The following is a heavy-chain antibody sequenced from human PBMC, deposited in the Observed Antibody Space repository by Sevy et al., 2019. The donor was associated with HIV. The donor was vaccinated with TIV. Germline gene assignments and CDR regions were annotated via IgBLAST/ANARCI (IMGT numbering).Heavy chain of an antibody. CDR3: AGKDYDFRDGMDV. J-gene: IGHJ6*02. CDR2: INPNSGKT. CDR1: GYTFTSYD. Sequence: ASVKVSCKASGYTFTSYDINWVRQATGQGLEWMGWINPNSGKTGYAQKFQGRVNMTRNTPISTAYMELSSMRSEDTAVYYCAGKDYDFRDGMDVWGQGTTVTVSS. V-gene: IGHV1-8*01. D-gene: IGHD3-3*01.